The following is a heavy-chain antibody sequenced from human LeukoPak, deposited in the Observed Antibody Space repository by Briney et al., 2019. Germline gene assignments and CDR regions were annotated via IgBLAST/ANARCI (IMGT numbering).Heavy chain of an antibody. Sequence: PSETLSLTCTVSGGSISPYFWSWIRQPPGKGLEWIGYISYTGSTNYNPSLKSRVTISVDTSKNQFSLQLSSVTAADTAVYYCARDDYRGVTNFDPWGQGTLVTVSS. CDR2: ISYTGST. CDR3: ARDDYRGVTNFDP. J-gene: IGHJ5*02. V-gene: IGHV4-59*01. D-gene: IGHD3-10*01. CDR1: GGSISPYF.